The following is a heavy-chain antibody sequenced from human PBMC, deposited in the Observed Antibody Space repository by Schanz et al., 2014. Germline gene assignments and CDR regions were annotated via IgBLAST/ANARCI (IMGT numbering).Heavy chain of an antibody. D-gene: IGHD2-21*01. CDR3: ARDRLECGAECYSVEVFEI. CDR2: INPSGGGT. J-gene: IGHJ4*02. Sequence: QVQLVQSGAEVKKPGASVKVSCKASGYTFVSYSMHWVRQAPGQGLEWMGIINPSGGGTSYALRFQDKVTITADTSTTTAYMELSGLRSEDTAVYYCARDRLECGAECYSVEVFEIWDQGTLVIVSS. CDR1: GYTFVSYS. V-gene: IGHV1-46*01.